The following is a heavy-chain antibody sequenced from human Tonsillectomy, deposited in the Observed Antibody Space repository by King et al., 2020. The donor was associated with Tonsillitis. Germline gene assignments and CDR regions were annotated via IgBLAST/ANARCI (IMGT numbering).Heavy chain of an antibody. Sequence: VQLVESGGGLVQPGGSLRLSCAASGFTFSSYWMHWVRQAPGKGLMWVSRINSAGSTTTYADSVKGRFTISRDNAKNTLYLQMNSLRAEDTALYYCARGLLERSTITIAYWGQGTLVPVSS. CDR1: GFTFSSYW. V-gene: IGHV3-74*01. CDR2: INSAGSTT. D-gene: IGHD5-24*01. CDR3: ARGLLERSTITIAY. J-gene: IGHJ4*02.